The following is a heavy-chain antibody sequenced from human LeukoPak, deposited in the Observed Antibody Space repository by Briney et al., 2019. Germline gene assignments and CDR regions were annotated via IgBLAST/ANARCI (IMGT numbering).Heavy chain of an antibody. J-gene: IGHJ5*02. D-gene: IGHD6-13*01. V-gene: IGHV3-33*05. CDR3: AREPGYSNH. CDR2: ISYDVGKK. CDR1: GFTFSSYG. Sequence: PGGSLRLSCAASGFTFSSYGMHWVRQAPGKGLEWVAVISYDVGKKYYADSVKGRFTISRDNSKNTLYLQMNSLRAEDTAVYYCAREPGYSNHWGQGTLVTVSS.